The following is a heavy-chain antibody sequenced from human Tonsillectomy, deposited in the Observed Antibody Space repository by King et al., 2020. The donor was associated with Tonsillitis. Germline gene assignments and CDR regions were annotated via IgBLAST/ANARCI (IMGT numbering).Heavy chain of an antibody. J-gene: IGHJ4*02. CDR2: ISYDGTNK. CDR1: GFTFSSYA. D-gene: IGHD2-15*01. V-gene: IGHV3-30-3*01. CDR3: ARDRIVVVVDVFAY. Sequence: VQLVESGGGVVQPGRSLRLSCAASGFTFSSYAMHWVRQAPGKGLEWVAVISYDGTNKYYTDSVKGRFTISRDNSKNTLYLQMNSLRAEDTAVYYCARDRIVVVVDVFAYWGQGTLVTVSS.